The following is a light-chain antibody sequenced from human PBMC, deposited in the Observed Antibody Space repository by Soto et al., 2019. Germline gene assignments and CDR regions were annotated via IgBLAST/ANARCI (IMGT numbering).Light chain of an antibody. V-gene: IGKV3-20*01. CDR2: GAS. Sequence: ESELTQSPGTLSLSPGERATLSCRASQSVSSSYLAWYQQKPGQAPRLLIYGASNRATGIPDRFSGSGSGTDFTLTISRLEPEDFAVYYCQQYGSSLLTFGQGTKLEIK. CDR3: QQYGSSLLT. CDR1: QSVSSSY. J-gene: IGKJ2*01.